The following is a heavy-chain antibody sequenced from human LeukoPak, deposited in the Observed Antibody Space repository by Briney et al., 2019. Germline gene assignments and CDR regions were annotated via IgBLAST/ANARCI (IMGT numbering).Heavy chain of an antibody. J-gene: IGHJ6*02. CDR2: INHSGST. D-gene: IGHD3-9*01. Sequence: SETLSLTCAVYGGSFSGYYWSWIRQPPGKGLEWIGEINHSGSTNYNPSLKSRVTISVDTSKNQFSLKLRSVTAADTAVYYCARGPRYYDILTGFHPYCYYGMDVWGQGTTVTVSS. CDR3: ARGPRYYDILTGFHPYCYYGMDV. V-gene: IGHV4-34*01. CDR1: GGSFSGYY.